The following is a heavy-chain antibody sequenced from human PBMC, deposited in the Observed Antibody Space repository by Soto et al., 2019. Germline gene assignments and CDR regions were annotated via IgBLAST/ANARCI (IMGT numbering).Heavy chain of an antibody. J-gene: IGHJ4*02. Sequence: GAVKVSCKASGYTFTGYYMHWVRQAPGQGLEWMGWINPNSGGTNYAQKFQGRVTMTRDTSISTAYMELSRLRSDDTAVYYCARVRRYDILTGSHFAYWGQGTLVTVSS. V-gene: IGHV1-2*02. CDR2: INPNSGGT. CDR1: GYTFTGYY. D-gene: IGHD3-9*01. CDR3: ARVRRYDILTGSHFAY.